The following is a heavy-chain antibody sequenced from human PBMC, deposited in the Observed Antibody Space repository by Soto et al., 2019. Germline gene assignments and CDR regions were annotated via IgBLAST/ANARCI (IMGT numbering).Heavy chain of an antibody. Sequence: EVQLVESGGGVVQPGGSLRLSCAASGFTFRSYWMHWVRQAPGKGLVWVSRINSDGSSTSYADSVKGRFTISRDNAKNTLYLQMNSLRAEDTAVYYCATVGRLGESPLFAYWGQGTLVTVSS. CDR2: INSDGSST. J-gene: IGHJ4*02. CDR3: ATVGRLGESPLFAY. V-gene: IGHV3-74*01. CDR1: GFTFRSYW. D-gene: IGHD3-16*01.